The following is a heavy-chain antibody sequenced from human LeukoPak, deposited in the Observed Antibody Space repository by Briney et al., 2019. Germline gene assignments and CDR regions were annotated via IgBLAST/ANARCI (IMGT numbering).Heavy chain of an antibody. Sequence: PGGSLRLSCTASGFTFSSYWMHWVRQAPGKGLVWVSRINSDGSSTTYADSVKGRFTISRDDAKNTLYLQMNSLRAEDTAVYYCARDTGWFGELLSHWGQGTLVTVSS. CDR2: INSDGSST. CDR3: ARDTGWFGELLSH. V-gene: IGHV3-74*03. J-gene: IGHJ4*02. D-gene: IGHD3-10*01. CDR1: GFTFSSYW.